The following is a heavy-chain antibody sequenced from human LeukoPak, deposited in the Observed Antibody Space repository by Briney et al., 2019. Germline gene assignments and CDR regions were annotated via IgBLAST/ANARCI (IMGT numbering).Heavy chain of an antibody. V-gene: IGHV3-23*01. D-gene: IGHD5-24*01. CDR3: AKGDGYNYDNWFDP. CDR1: GFTFSSYA. J-gene: IGHJ5*02. Sequence: PGGSPRVSCAASGFTFSSYALSWVRQAPGKGLEWVSGISGSGGSTYYADAVKGRFSISRDNSKNTLYLQMNSLRAEDTAVYYCAKGDGYNYDNWFDPWGQGTLVTVSS. CDR2: ISGSGGST.